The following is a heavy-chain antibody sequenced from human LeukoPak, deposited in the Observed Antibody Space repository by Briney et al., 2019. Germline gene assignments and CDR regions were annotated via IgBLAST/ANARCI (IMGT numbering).Heavy chain of an antibody. D-gene: IGHD3-16*01. J-gene: IGHJ6*02. CDR3: ARGGGLDV. V-gene: IGHV3-7*03. CDR1: GFTFSSYW. CDR2: INHNGNVS. Sequence: HPGGSLRLSCAASGFTFSSYWMNWARQAPGQGLEWVASINHNGNVSYYVDSVKGRFTISRDNAKNSLYLQMSNLRAEDTAVYFCARGGGLDVWGQGATVTVSS.